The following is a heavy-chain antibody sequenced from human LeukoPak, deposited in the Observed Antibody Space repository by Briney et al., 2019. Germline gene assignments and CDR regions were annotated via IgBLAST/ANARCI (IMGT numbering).Heavy chain of an antibody. J-gene: IGHJ4*02. D-gene: IGHD4-23*01. CDR1: GFTFSSYA. Sequence: PGGSLRLSCAASGFTFSSYAMSWVRQAPGKGLEWVSAISGSGGSTYYADSVKGRFTISRDNSKNTLYLQMNSLRAEDTAVYYCAKSFDYGGNSGYFDYWGQGTLVTVSS. CDR2: ISGSGGST. V-gene: IGHV3-23*01. CDR3: AKSFDYGGNSGYFDY.